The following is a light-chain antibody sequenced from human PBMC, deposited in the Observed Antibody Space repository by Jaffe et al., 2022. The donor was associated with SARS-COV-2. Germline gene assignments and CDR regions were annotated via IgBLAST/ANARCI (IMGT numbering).Light chain of an antibody. J-gene: IGLJ3*02. V-gene: IGLV1-40*01. Sequence: QSVLTQPPSVSGAPGQRVTISCTGRTSNIGSGYDVHWYQQLPGTAPKLLIYGYNNRPSGVSDRFSGSKSATSASLVISGLQAEDEAHYYCQSYDSTLSTSVFGGGTTLTVL. CDR1: TSNIGSGYD. CDR2: GYN. CDR3: QSYDSTLSTSV.